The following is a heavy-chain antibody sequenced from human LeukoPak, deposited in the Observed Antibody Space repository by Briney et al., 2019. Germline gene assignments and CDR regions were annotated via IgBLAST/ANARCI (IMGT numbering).Heavy chain of an antibody. J-gene: IGHJ4*02. D-gene: IGHD3-9*01. CDR3: AKDSLGYYKPFDY. V-gene: IGHV3-23*01. CDR1: GFTFSNYA. Sequence: GGSLRLSCAASGFTFSNYAMSWVRQAPGKGLEWVSAISGSGINTYYADSVKGRFTISRDNSKNTLYLQMNSLRAEDTALYYCAKDSLGYYKPFDYWGQGTLVAVSS. CDR2: ISGSGINT.